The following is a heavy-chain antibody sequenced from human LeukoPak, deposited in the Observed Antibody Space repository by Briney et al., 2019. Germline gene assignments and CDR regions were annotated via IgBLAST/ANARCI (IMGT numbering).Heavy chain of an antibody. CDR3: ARRGGSSSRRSPIDY. D-gene: IGHD6-6*01. CDR1: GFTFSSYS. CDR2: ISSSSSYI. J-gene: IGHJ4*02. V-gene: IGHV3-21*06. Sequence: GGSLRLSCAPSGFTFSSYSMNWVRQAPGKGLEWVSSISSSSSYIYYADSVKGRFTISRDYAENLLYLQMNSLRVEDTAVYYCARRGGSSSRRSPIDYWGQGTLVTVSS.